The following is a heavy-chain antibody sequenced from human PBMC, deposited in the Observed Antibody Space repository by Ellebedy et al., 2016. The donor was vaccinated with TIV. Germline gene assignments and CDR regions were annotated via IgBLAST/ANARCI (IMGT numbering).Heavy chain of an antibody. Sequence: GESLKISXAASGFTFSNAWMSWVRQAPGKGLVYIGRIKSKTDGGTTDYAAPVKGRFTISRDDSKNMLYLQMNSLEIEDTAVYYCEARYWGQGTLVTVSS. CDR3: EARY. CDR2: IKSKTDGGTT. CDR1: GFTFSNAW. J-gene: IGHJ4*02. V-gene: IGHV3-15*01.